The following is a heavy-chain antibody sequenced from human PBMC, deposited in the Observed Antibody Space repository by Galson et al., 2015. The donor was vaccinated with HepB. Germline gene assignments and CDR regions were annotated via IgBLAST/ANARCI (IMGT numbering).Heavy chain of an antibody. V-gene: IGHV3-9*01. Sequence: SLRLSCAASGFTFDDYAMHWVRQAPGKGLEWVSGISWNSGSIGYADSVKGRFTISRDNAKNSLYLQMNSLRAEDTALYYCAKGLDILTGYHLQHWGQGTLVTVSS. J-gene: IGHJ1*01. D-gene: IGHD3-9*01. CDR2: ISWNSGSI. CDR3: AKGLDILTGYHLQH. CDR1: GFTFDDYA.